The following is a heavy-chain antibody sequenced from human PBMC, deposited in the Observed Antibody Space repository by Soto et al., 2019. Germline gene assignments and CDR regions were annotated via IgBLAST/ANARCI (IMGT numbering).Heavy chain of an antibody. Sequence: GGSLRLSCAASGFTFSSYSMNWVRQTPGKGLEWVSYISSSSSTIYYADSVKGRFTISRDNAKNSLYLQMNSLRGEDTAVYYCARVSYCGGDCYSEYFQHWGQGTLVTVS. D-gene: IGHD2-21*02. CDR2: ISSSSSTI. J-gene: IGHJ1*01. CDR3: ARVSYCGGDCYSEYFQH. CDR1: GFTFSSYS. V-gene: IGHV3-48*01.